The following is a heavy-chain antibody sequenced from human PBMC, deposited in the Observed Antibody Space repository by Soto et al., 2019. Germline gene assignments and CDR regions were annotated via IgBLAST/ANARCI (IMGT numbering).Heavy chain of an antibody. CDR1: GFAVNSDY. J-gene: IGHJ4*02. Sequence: EVQLVASGGGLIQPGGSLRLSCAASGFAVNSDYMSWVRQAPGKGLEWVAVIFGGGSTKYSDSVKDRFTISRDNSKNTLYLQMNSLRDEDTAVYYCARGGAARPDYWGQGTLVTVSS. CDR2: IFGGGST. D-gene: IGHD6-6*01. CDR3: ARGGAARPDY. V-gene: IGHV3-53*01.